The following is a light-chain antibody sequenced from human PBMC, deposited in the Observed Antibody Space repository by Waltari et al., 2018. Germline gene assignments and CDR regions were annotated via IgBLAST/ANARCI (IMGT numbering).Light chain of an antibody. V-gene: IGKV3-15*01. CDR2: GAS. CDR3: QQYNNWPPMYT. J-gene: IGKJ2*01. CDR1: QSVNTY. Sequence: EIVMTQSPATLSVSPGDRATLSCRASQSVNTYLAWYQRKPGQAPRLLIYGASTRATGVPARFSGSGSGTEFTLTISSLQSEDFAVYYCQQYNNWPPMYTFGQGTKVEIK.